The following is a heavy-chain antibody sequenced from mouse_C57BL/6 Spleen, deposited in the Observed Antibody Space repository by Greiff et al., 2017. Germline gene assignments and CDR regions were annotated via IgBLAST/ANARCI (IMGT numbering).Heavy chain of an antibody. J-gene: IGHJ2*01. CDR3: ARERGDYGYFDY. Sequence: EVKLVESGGGLVKPGGSLKLSCAASGFTFSSYAMSWVRQTPEKRLEWVATISAGGSYTYDPDNVKGRFTISRDNAKNNLYLQMSHLKSEDTAMYYCARERGDYGYFDYWGQGTTLTVSS. CDR1: GFTFSSYA. V-gene: IGHV5-4*01. CDR2: ISAGGSYT. D-gene: IGHD2-4*01.